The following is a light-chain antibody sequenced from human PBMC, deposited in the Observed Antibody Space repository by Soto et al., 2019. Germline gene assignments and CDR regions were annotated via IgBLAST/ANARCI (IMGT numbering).Light chain of an antibody. Sequence: IVMTQSPATLSVSPGERATLSCRASQSVGSNLAWYQQTPGQAPRLLMYGAPTRAAGLPARFSGSGSGTEFTLTLSSLQSEDFAVYYCQQYNNWPLTFGGGTKVEIK. CDR2: GAP. J-gene: IGKJ4*01. CDR3: QQYNNWPLT. V-gene: IGKV3-15*01. CDR1: QSVGSN.